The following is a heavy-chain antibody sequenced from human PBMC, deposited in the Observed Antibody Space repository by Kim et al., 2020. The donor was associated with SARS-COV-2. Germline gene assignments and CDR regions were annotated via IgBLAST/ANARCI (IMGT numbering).Heavy chain of an antibody. J-gene: IGHJ6*02. D-gene: IGHD6-19*01. CDR3: ATAVAGTIYGMDV. V-gene: IGHV5-51*01. Sequence: SYSPSFHGQVTITADKSISTAYLQWSSLTASDTAMYYCATAVAGTIYGMDVWGQGTTVTVSS.